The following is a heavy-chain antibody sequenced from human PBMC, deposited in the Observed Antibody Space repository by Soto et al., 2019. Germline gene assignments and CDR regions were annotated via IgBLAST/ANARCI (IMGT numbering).Heavy chain of an antibody. CDR1: GFTFSSYA. J-gene: IGHJ4*02. CDR3: AKYPTSSGWEEYYFDY. V-gene: IGHV3-23*01. D-gene: IGHD6-19*01. CDR2: ISGSGGST. Sequence: GGSLRLSCAASGFTFSSYAMSWVRQAPGKGLEWVSAISGSGGSTYYADSVKGRFTISRDNSKNTLYLQMNSLRAEDTAVYYCAKYPTSSGWEEYYFDYWGQGTLVTVSS.